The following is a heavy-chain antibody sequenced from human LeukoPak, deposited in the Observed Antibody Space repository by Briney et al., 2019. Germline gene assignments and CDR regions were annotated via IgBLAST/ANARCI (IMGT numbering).Heavy chain of an antibody. CDR1: GILFSDAW. D-gene: IGHD3-16*01. CDR2: MKSKGGGGTT. CDR3: TWMTTFFTVDF. V-gene: IGHV3-15*01. J-gene: IGHJ4*02. Sequence: GGSLRLSCAVSGILFSDAWMSWVRQAPGQGLEWVGRMKSKGGGGTTDYAAPVKGRFTISRDDSRNTLYLQTDRLQIEDTAVYYCTWMTTFFTVDFWGQGTRVTVSS.